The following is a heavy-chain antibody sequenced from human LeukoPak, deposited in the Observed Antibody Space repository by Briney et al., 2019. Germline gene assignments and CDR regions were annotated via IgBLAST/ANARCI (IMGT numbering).Heavy chain of an antibody. CDR1: GFSSSDYW. D-gene: IGHD2-15*01. CDR3: ARGVSCSGGTCSYSYHYYAMDV. J-gene: IGHJ6*02. Sequence: PGGSLRLSCAASGFSSSDYWMGLVRQASGKGLEWVANIQQDGSEEYYMDSVKGRFTISRDNAKNSLYLQMNSLRADDTAVYYCARGVSCSGGTCSYSYHYYAMDVWGQGTTVTLSS. V-gene: IGHV3-7*04. CDR2: IQQDGSEE.